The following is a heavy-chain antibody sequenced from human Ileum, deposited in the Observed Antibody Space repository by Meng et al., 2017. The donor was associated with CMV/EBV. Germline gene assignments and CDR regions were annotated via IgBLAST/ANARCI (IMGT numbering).Heavy chain of an antibody. J-gene: IGHJ4*02. CDR1: GDSVSSNSAA. CDR2: TYYRSKWYY. Sequence: SQTLSLTCAISGDSVSSNSAALNWLRQSPSRGLEWLGRTYYRSKWYYDYEVSVKSRMTINPDTSKNQFSLHLRSVTPEDTAVYYCTREMGRFDFWGQGALVTVSS. CDR3: TREMGRFDF. V-gene: IGHV6-1*01. D-gene: IGHD2-8*01.